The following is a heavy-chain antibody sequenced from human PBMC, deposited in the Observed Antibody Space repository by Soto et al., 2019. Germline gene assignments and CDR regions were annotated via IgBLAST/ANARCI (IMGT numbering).Heavy chain of an antibody. V-gene: IGHV1-3*01. CDR1: GYTFTSYA. D-gene: IGHD3-22*01. Sequence: GASVKVSCKASGYTFTSYAMHWVRQAPGQRLEWMGWINAGNGNTKYSQKFQGRVTITRDTSASTAYMELSSLRSEDTAVYYCASQDYYDSSGYYCARVAYWGPGTQVTVSS. CDR2: INAGNGNT. J-gene: IGHJ4*02. CDR3: ASQDYYDSSGYYCARVAY.